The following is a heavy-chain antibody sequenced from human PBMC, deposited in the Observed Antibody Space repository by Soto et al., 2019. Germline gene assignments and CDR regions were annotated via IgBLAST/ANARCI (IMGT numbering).Heavy chain of an antibody. CDR3: ARDEGMSVAGYYWYFDL. V-gene: IGHV3-33*01. J-gene: IGHJ2*01. CDR1: GFTFSSYG. Sequence: PGGSLRLSCAASGFTFSSYGMHWVRQAPGKGLEWVAVIWYDGSNKYYADSVKGRFTISRDNSKNTLCLQMNSLRAEDTAVYYCARDEGMSVAGYYWYFDLWGRGTLVTVSS. D-gene: IGHD6-19*01. CDR2: IWYDGSNK.